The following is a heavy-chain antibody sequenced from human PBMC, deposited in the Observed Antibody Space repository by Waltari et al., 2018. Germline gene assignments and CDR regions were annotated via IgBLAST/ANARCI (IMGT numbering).Heavy chain of an antibody. CDR1: GGTFSSYA. CDR3: AREVVVVVAATYYYYGMDV. Sequence: QVQLVQSGAEVKKPGSSVKVSCKASGGTFSSYALSWVRQAPGQGLEWMGGIIPILGIANYAQKFQGRVTITADKSTSTAYMELSSLRSEDTAVYYCAREVVVVVAATYYYYGMDVWGQGTTVTVSS. CDR2: IIPILGIA. D-gene: IGHD2-15*01. J-gene: IGHJ6*02. V-gene: IGHV1-69*10.